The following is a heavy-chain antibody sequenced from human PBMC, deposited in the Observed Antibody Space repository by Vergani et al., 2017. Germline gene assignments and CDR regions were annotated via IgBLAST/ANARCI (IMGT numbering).Heavy chain of an antibody. CDR2: LYYSGST. Sequence: QLQLQESGPGLVKPSATLSLTCSVSGASIRSTNYYWGWTRQPPGNGLEWTASLYYSGSTYYNPSLKRRVNISVDTSNNQFSLKLSSLTAADTAVYCWARQATVERLVKLGSLVPGGQGTLVTVSS. CDR3: ARQATVERLVKLGSLVP. V-gene: IGHV4-39*01. J-gene: IGHJ5*02. D-gene: IGHD6-19*01. CDR1: GASIRSTNYY.